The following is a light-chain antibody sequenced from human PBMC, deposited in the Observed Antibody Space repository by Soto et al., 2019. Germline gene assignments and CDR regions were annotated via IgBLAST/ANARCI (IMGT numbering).Light chain of an antibody. CDR3: CSYAGGNTWV. V-gene: IGLV2-23*02. Sequence: QSALTQPASVSGSPGQSVTISCTGTSSDVGTFNVVSWYQQHPGKAPKLMIYEVSERASGVSDRFSGSKSGNTASLTVSGLQAEDEADYYCCSYAGGNTWVFGGGTKVTVL. CDR2: EVS. CDR1: SSDVGTFNV. J-gene: IGLJ3*02.